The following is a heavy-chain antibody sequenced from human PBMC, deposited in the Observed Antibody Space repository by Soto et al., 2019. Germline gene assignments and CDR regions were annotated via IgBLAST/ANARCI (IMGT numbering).Heavy chain of an antibody. CDR1: GFLFNTYA. V-gene: IGHV3-30*04. J-gene: IGHJ6*02. CDR3: ARPGSGYDVLTGQYFYYFHAVDV. CDR2: ISYDARNT. Sequence: GGSLRLSCTASGFLFNTYAMHWVRQAPGTGLEWVAVISYDARNTYYADSVKGRFTISRDNSKNALYLQMNSLRPGDTAVYYCARPGSGYDVLTGQYFYYFHAVDVWGQGTTVTVSS. D-gene: IGHD3-9*01.